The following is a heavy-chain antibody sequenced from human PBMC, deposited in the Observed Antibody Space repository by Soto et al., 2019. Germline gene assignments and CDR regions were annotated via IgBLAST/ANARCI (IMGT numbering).Heavy chain of an antibody. CDR2: IGTAGDP. V-gene: IGHV3-13*05. Sequence: PRLSCAASGFTFSSYDMHWVRQATGKGLEWVSAIGTAGDPYYPGSVKGRFTISRENAKNSLYLQMNSLRAGDTAVYYCARGGYCSSTSCYNQPSFGMDVWGQGTTVTVSS. J-gene: IGHJ6*02. CDR3: ARGGYCSSTSCYNQPSFGMDV. D-gene: IGHD2-2*02. CDR1: GFTFSSYD.